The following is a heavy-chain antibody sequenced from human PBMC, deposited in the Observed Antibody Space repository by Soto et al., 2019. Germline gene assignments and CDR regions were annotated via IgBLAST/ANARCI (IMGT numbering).Heavy chain of an antibody. CDR1: GLTVSNNY. V-gene: IGHV3-53*01. Sequence: GGSLRLSCEASGLTVSNNYMTWVRQAPGKGLEWVSVIYSGGSTYYADSVQGRFTISRDNSKNTLYLQMKNLRAEDTAVYYCARVNYYGSGTYYKPDHYYGMDVWGQGTTVTVSS. D-gene: IGHD3-10*01. J-gene: IGHJ6*02. CDR2: IYSGGST. CDR3: ARVNYYGSGTYYKPDHYYGMDV.